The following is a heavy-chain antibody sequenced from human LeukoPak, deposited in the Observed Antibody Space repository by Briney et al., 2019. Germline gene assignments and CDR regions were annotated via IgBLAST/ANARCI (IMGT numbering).Heavy chain of an antibody. CDR1: GGTFSSYT. CDR2: IIPILGIA. J-gene: IGHJ5*02. Sequence: SVKVSCKASGGTFSSYTISWVRQAPGQGLEWMGRIIPILGIANYAQKLQGRVTMTTDTSTSTAYMELRSLRSDDTAVYYCARDRRSVAAAGIIFDPWGQGTLVTVSS. V-gene: IGHV1-69*04. D-gene: IGHD6-13*01. CDR3: ARDRRSVAAAGIIFDP.